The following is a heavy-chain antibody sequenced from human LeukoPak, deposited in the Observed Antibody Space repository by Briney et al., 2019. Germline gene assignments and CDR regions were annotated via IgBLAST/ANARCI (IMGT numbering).Heavy chain of an antibody. CDR3: AKDRGSGWPNFDY. V-gene: IGHV3-30*18. J-gene: IGHJ4*02. CDR2: ISYDGSNK. Sequence: GGSLRLSCAASGFTFSSYGMHWVRQAPGKGLEWVAVISYDGSNKYYADSVKGRFTISRDNSKNTLYLQMNSLRAEDTAVYYCAKDRGSGWPNFDYWGQRTLVTVSS. CDR1: GFTFSSYG. D-gene: IGHD6-19*01.